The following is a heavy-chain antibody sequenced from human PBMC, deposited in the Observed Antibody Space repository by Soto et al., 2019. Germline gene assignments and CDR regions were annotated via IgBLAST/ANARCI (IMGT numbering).Heavy chain of an antibody. J-gene: IGHJ4*02. CDR3: ARDPGGHYCTSTSCLYFIDH. D-gene: IGHD2-2*01. CDR1: GFTFSNHA. CDR2: IRDSGST. Sequence: EVQLLESGGALVQPGGSLRLSCAASGFTFSNHAMNWVRQAPGKGLEWVSTIRDSGSTYYADSVKDGFTISRDNAETTMYRQINSMRAENTAVYYCARDPGGHYCTSTSCLYFIDHWGQGTLVIVSS. V-gene: IGHV3-23*01.